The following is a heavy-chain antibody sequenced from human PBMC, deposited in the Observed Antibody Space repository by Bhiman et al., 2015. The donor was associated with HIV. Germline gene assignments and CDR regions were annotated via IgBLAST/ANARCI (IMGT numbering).Heavy chain of an antibody. CDR2: ISSSSNTI. J-gene: IGHJ4*02. D-gene: IGHD6-19*01. V-gene: IGHV3-48*01. Sequence: EVQLVESWGEAWYSRGGSLRLSCAASGFTFSSYSMNWVRQAPGKGLEWVSYISSSSNTIYYADSMKGRFTISRDNAKNSLYLQMNSLRAEDTAVYYCARDLQIAIAVAGSFDYWGQGTLVTVS. CDR1: GFTFSSYS. CDR3: ARDLQIAIAVAGSFDY.